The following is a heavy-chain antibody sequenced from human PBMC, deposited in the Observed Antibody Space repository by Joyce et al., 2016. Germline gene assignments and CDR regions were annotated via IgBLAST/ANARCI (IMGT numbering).Heavy chain of an antibody. Sequence: EVHLEESGGGLVKTGGSLRLSCAASGFSFDDYAMNWVRQAPGKGLEWVASINPSSSLVYYADSLKGRFSISRDNARESLHLQMNSLRGDDTAIYYCVRGNLFYDSSGFDYWGQGALVTVSS. CDR2: INPSSSLV. J-gene: IGHJ4*02. CDR1: GFSFDDYA. D-gene: IGHD3-22*01. V-gene: IGHV3-21*01. CDR3: VRGNLFYDSSGFDY.